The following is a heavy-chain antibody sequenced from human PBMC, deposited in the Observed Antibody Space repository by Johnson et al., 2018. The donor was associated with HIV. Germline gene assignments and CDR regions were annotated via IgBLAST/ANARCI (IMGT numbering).Heavy chain of an antibody. D-gene: IGHD3-10*01. CDR3: AKALRITMVQVYHRGGDAFDI. Sequence: VQLVESGGGLIQPGGSLRLSCAASGFTVSSNYMSWVRQAPGKGLEWVSVISGIGGSTYYAASVTGRFTISRANSKNTLHLQMNSRRAEDTAVYYCAKALRITMVQVYHRGGDAFDIWGQGTMVTVSS. CDR2: ISGIGGST. CDR1: GFTVSSNY. V-gene: IGHV3-23*04. J-gene: IGHJ3*02.